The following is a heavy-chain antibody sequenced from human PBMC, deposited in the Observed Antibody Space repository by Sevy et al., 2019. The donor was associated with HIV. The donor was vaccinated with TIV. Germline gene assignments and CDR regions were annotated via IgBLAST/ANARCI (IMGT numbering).Heavy chain of an antibody. Sequence: GGSLRLSCVASGFNLSPYDMHWLRQAPGKGLEWVAVIGADGTKKDYVDSVKGRFIISRDNSKNTMYLQMNSMRGEDTAGYYCAKEGYYYDSRTKDWFDPWGQGTLVTVSS. CDR1: GFNLSPYD. J-gene: IGHJ5*02. CDR2: IGADGTKK. D-gene: IGHD3-22*01. CDR3: AKEGYYYDSRTKDWFDP. V-gene: IGHV3-33*03.